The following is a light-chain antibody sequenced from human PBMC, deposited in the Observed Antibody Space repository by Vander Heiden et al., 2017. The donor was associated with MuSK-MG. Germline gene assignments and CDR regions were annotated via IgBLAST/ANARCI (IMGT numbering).Light chain of an antibody. V-gene: IGLV3-1*01. CDR3: QAWDGASEV. J-gene: IGLJ1*01. CDR2: QDT. Sequence: SSGLTQPPSVSVSPGQTARITCSGENLGDKYVSWYQQKPGQSPTLVIFQDTTRPSGIPERFSGSHSGIPATLTISGAQAMDEADYFCQAWDGASEVFGSGTKVTVL. CDR1: NLGDKY.